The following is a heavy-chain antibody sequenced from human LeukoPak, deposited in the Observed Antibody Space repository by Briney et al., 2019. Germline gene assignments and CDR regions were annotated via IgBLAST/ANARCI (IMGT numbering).Heavy chain of an antibody. D-gene: IGHD3-10*01. Sequence: GGSLRLSCAASGFTFSNAWMNWVRQAPGKGLEWVGRIKSKTDGGTTDYAAPVKGRFTISRDDSKNTLYLQMNSLKTEDTAVYYCTTDHVLLWFGELSGYWGQGTLVTVSS. CDR3: TTDHVLLWFGELSGY. CDR1: GFTFSNAW. J-gene: IGHJ4*02. V-gene: IGHV3-15*07. CDR2: IKSKTDGGTT.